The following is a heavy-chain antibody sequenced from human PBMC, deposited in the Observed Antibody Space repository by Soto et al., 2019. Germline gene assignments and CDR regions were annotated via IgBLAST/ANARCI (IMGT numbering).Heavy chain of an antibody. J-gene: IGHJ4*02. V-gene: IGHV1-69*13. CDR2: IIPIFGTA. CDR3: ARAGTIFGVVMYYFDY. Sequence: ASVKVSCKASGGTSSSYAISWVRQAPGQGLEWMGGIIPIFGTANYAQKFQGRVTITADESTSTAYMELSSLRSEDTAVYYCARAGTIFGVVMYYFDYWGQGTLVTVSS. CDR1: GGTSSSYA. D-gene: IGHD3-3*01.